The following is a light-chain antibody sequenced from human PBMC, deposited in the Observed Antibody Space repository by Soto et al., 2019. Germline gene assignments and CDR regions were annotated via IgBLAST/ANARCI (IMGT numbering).Light chain of an antibody. V-gene: IGKV3-15*01. CDR3: QQYNNWPFS. CDR2: DVS. Sequence: EIVLTQSPATLSLSPGERATLSCRAAQGVTTNFAWYQQESGQSPRLLIYDVSNRATGVPARFSGSGSETDFTLTISGLRSEDSAVYFCQQYNNWPFSFGQGTRLEIK. J-gene: IGKJ5*01. CDR1: QGVTTN.